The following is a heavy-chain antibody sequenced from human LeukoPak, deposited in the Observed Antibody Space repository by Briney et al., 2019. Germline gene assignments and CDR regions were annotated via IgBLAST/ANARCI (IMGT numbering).Heavy chain of an antibody. D-gene: IGHD3-9*01. V-gene: IGHV1-18*01. J-gene: IGHJ6*02. CDR3: ARDPPRVTIFSPMDV. CDR1: GYTFTSYG. CDR2: ISAYNGNT. Sequence: ASVKVSCKASGYTFTSYGISWVRQAPGQGLEWMGWISAYNGNTNYAQQLQGRVTMTTDTSTSTAYMELRSLRSDDTAVYYCARDPPRVTIFSPMDVWGQGTTVTVSS.